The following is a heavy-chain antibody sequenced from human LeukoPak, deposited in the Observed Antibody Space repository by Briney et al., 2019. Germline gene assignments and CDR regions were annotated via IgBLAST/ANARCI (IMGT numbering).Heavy chain of an antibody. J-gene: IGHJ3*02. D-gene: IGHD2-2*01. CDR3: TTQLPKLEGYCSSTSCFSSWGSAFDI. Sequence: GGSLRLSCAASGFTFSNAWMSWVRQAPGKGLEWVGRIKSKTDGGTTDYAAPVKGRFTISRDDSKNTLYLQMNSLKTEDTAVYYCTTQLPKLEGYCSSTSCFSSWGSAFDIWGQGTMVTVSS. CDR1: GFTFSNAW. CDR2: IKSKTDGGTT. V-gene: IGHV3-15*01.